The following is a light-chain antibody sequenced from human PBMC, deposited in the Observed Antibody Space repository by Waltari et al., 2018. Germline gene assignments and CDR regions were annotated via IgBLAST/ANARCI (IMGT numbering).Light chain of an antibody. V-gene: IGLV2-8*01. CDR2: EVS. CDR3: SSFAGSNRFGV. CDR1: SSDVGAYKY. J-gene: IGLJ3*02. Sequence: QSALTQPPSAPGSPGQSVTISCTGSSSDVGAYKYVSWYQQHPGKAPKLMIYEVSKRPSGVPDRFSGSKSGNTASLTVSGLQADDEADYYCSSFAGSNRFGVFGGGTKLTVL.